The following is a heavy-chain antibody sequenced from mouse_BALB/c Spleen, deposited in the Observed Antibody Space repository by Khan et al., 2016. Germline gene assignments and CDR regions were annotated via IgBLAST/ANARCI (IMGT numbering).Heavy chain of an antibody. CDR1: GYSFTSYY. J-gene: IGHJ4*01. Sequence: VQLQQSGPELMKPGASVKISCKASGYSFTSYYMHWVKQSHGKSLEWIGYIDPFNGGTSYNQKFKGKATLTVDKSSSTAYMHLSSLTSEDSAVYDCASSNQSFNAMDYWGQGTSVTVSS. D-gene: IGHD2-5*01. CDR2: IDPFNGGT. V-gene: IGHV1S135*01. CDR3: ASSNQSFNAMDY.